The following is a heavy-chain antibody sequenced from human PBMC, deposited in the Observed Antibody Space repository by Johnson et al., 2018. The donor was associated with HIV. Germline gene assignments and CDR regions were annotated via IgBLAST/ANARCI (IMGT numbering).Heavy chain of an antibody. V-gene: IGHV3-30*19. CDR2: ISYDGNNK. D-gene: IGHD6-13*01. CDR1: GFTFSSYG. J-gene: IGHJ3*02. CDR3: ASWGVGSSWNHDAFDI. Sequence: QVQLVESGGGVVQPGRSLRLSCAASGFTFSSYGMHWVRQAPGKGLEWVAVISYDGNNKYYADSVKGQFTISRDNSKNTLYLQMNSLRAEDTAVYYCASWGVGSSWNHDAFDIWGQGTMVTVSS.